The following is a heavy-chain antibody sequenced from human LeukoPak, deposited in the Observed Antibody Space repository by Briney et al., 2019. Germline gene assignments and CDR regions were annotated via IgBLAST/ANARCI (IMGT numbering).Heavy chain of an antibody. CDR1: GFTFSSYA. Sequence: GGSLRLSCAASGFTFSSYAMSWVRQAPGKGLEWVSAISGSGGSTYYADSVKGRFTISRDNSKNTLYLQMNSLRAEDTAVYYCAKDMRFDWTPYYFDYWGQGTLVTVSS. CDR2: ISGSGGST. J-gene: IGHJ4*02. V-gene: IGHV3-23*01. CDR3: AKDMRFDWTPYYFDY. D-gene: IGHD3-9*01.